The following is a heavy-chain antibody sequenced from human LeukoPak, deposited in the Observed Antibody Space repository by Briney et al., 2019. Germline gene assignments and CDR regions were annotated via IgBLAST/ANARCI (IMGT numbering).Heavy chain of an antibody. Sequence: GGSLRLSCAASGFTFSSYAMHWVRQAPGKGLEWVANIKQDGSEKYYVDSVKGRFTISRDNAKNSLYLQMDSLRAEDTAVYYCARVHSRTXXNXFDPWGQGTLVTVSS. CDR3: ARVHSRTXXNXFDP. CDR1: GFTFSSYA. CDR2: IKQDGSEK. V-gene: IGHV3-7*04. J-gene: IGHJ5*02.